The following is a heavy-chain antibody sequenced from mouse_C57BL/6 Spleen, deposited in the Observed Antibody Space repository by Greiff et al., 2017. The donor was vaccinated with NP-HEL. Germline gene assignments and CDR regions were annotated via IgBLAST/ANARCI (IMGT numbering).Heavy chain of an antibody. CDR1: GFSLTSYG. CDR2: IWSGGST. J-gene: IGHJ4*01. CDR3: ARKGDGYDVGYAMDY. D-gene: IGHD2-2*01. Sequence: VQLQQSGPGLVQPSQSLSITCTVSGFSLTSYGVHWVRQSPGKGLEWLGVIWSGGSTDYNAAFISRLSISKDNSKSQVFFKMNSLQADDTAIYYCARKGDGYDVGYAMDYWGQGTSVTVSS. V-gene: IGHV2-2*01.